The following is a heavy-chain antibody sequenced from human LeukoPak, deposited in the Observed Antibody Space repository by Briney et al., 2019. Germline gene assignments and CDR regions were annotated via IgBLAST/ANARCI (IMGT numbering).Heavy chain of an antibody. D-gene: IGHD4-17*01. CDR2: IYSSGST. V-gene: IGHV4-4*07. Sequence: SETLYLTCTVSGGSISNYYWSWVRQPAGKGLEWIGCIYSSGSTTYNPSLKSRVSMSADTSKNQFSLKLNSVTAADMAVYYCARTKLAGDQYFFDYWGQGALVTVSS. CDR1: GGSISNYY. J-gene: IGHJ4*02. CDR3: ARTKLAGDQYFFDY.